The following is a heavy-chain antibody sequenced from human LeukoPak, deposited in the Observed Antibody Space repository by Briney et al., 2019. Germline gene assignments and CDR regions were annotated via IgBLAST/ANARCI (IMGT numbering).Heavy chain of an antibody. CDR1: GFTVSSNY. V-gene: IGHV3-66*01. D-gene: IGHD1-26*01. Sequence: GGSLRLSCAASGFTVSSNYMSWVRQAPGKGLEWVSVIYSGGSTYYADSVKGSFTISRDNSKNTLYLQMNSLRAEDTAVYYCARDPLVGANHAFDIWGQGTMVTVSS. CDR3: ARDPLVGANHAFDI. CDR2: IYSGGST. J-gene: IGHJ3*02.